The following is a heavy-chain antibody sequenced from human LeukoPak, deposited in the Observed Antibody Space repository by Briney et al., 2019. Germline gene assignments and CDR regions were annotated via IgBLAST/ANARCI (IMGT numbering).Heavy chain of an antibody. CDR2: ISGSGDST. V-gene: IGHV3-23*01. J-gene: IGHJ4*02. CDR1: GFTFSSYA. CDR3: ARDMVRGEVFDY. D-gene: IGHD3-10*01. Sequence: GGTLRLSCAASGFTFSSYAMSWVRQAPGKGLEWVSGISGSGDSTYYADSVKGRFTISRDNAKNSLYLQMNSLRAEDTAVYYCARDMVRGEVFDYWGQGTLVTVSS.